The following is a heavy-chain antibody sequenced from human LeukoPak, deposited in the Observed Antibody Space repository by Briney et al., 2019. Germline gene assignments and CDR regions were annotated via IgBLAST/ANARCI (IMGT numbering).Heavy chain of an antibody. D-gene: IGHD3-22*01. V-gene: IGHV6-1*01. J-gene: IGHJ4*02. CDR3: ARRRYYDYTGFFDY. Sequence: SQTLSLTFAFSGDSVSSNSASWNWFRQSPSRGLEWLGRTFYTSKWNNDYAVSVKSRITINPDTYKNHFSLQLTSVTPVDTAVYYCARRRYYDYTGFFDYWGQGTLVTVSS. CDR1: GDSVSSNSAS. CDR2: TFYTSKWNN.